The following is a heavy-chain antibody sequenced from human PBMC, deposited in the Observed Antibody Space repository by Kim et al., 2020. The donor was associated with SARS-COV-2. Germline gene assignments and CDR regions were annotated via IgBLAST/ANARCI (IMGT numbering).Heavy chain of an antibody. V-gene: IGHV3-23*01. Sequence: GSLRLSCAASGFTFSSYAMSWVRQAPGKGLEWVSAIGGSDGNTYYADSVKGRFTISRDNSKNTLYLQMNSLRAEDTAVYYCAKNSEYCSSSSCYAVSYFDYWGQGTLVTVSS. CDR1: GFTFSSYA. CDR2: IGGSDGNT. CDR3: AKNSEYCSSSSCYAVSYFDY. J-gene: IGHJ4*02. D-gene: IGHD2-2*01.